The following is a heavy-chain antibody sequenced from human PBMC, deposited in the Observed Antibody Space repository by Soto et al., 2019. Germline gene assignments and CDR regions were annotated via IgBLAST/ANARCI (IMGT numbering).Heavy chain of an antibody. CDR2: IIPLFGTT. V-gene: IGHV1-69*06. J-gene: IGHJ6*02. CDR1: GGYFNNRQTLNSYP. CDR3: AKSWGGEIYYYYSAMDV. Sequence: QVQVVQSGAEVKRPGSSVNVSCKASGGYFNNRQTLNSYPISWVRQAPGQGLEWMGGIIPLFGTTNYAQRFQGRVTITADNSTSTTYLELNNVTSDDTAVYYCAKSWGGEIYYYYSAMDVWGQGTTVTVSS. D-gene: IGHD3-16*01.